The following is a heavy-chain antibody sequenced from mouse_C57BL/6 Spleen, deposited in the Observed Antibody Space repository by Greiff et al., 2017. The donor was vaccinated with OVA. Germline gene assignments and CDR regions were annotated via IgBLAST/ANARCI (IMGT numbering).Heavy chain of an antibody. Sequence: EVHLVESGEGLVKPGGSLKLSCAASGFTFSSYAMSWVRQTPEKRLEWVAYISSGGDYIYYADTVKGRFTISRDNARNTLYLQMSSLKSEDTAMYYCTRGGLRRQENAMDYWGQGTSVTVSS. CDR3: TRGGLRRQENAMDY. CDR2: ISSGGDYI. CDR1: GFTFSSYA. J-gene: IGHJ4*01. V-gene: IGHV5-9-1*02. D-gene: IGHD2-4*01.